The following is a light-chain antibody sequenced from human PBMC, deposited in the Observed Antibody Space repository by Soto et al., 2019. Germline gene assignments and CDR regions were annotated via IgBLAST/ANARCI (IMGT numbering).Light chain of an antibody. CDR3: NSYTSTYTGV. V-gene: IGLV2-14*01. CDR2: EVS. CDR1: SSDVGGYKY. Sequence: QSALTQPASVSGPPGQSITISCAGTSSDVGGYKYVSWYQQHPGKAPKLMIYEVSNRPSGVSNRFSGSKSGNTASLTISGLQAEDEADYYCNSYTSTYTGVFGTGTKLTVL. J-gene: IGLJ1*01.